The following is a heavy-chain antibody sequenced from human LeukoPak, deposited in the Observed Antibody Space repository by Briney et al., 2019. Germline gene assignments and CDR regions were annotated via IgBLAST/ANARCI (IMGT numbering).Heavy chain of an antibody. Sequence: ASVTVSCKASGYTFTSYDINWVRQAPGQGLEWMGWMNPNSGNTGYAQKFQGRVTMTRNTSISTAYMELSSLRSEDTAVYYCARGRVRWTLRYYYYGMDVWGQGTTVTVSS. CDR1: GYTFTSYD. CDR2: MNPNSGNT. CDR3: ARGRVRWTLRYYYYGMDV. J-gene: IGHJ6*02. D-gene: IGHD4-23*01. V-gene: IGHV1-8*01.